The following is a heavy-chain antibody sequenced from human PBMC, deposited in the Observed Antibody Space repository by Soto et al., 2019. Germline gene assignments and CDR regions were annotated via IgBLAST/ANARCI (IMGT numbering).Heavy chain of an antibody. CDR2: ISGSGGST. CDR1: GFTFSSYA. V-gene: IGHV3-23*01. CDR3: AKSYGGVPAYCPY. D-gene: IGHD2-21*01. Sequence: PGGSLRLSCAASGFTFSSYAMSWVRQAPGKGLEWVSAISGSGGSTYYADSVKGRFTISRDNPKNTLYLQMNSLRAEDTAVYYCAKSYGGVPAYCPYWGQGTLGTVAS. J-gene: IGHJ4*02.